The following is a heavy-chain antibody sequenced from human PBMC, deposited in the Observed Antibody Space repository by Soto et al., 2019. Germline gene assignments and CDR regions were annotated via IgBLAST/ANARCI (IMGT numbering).Heavy chain of an antibody. D-gene: IGHD6-13*01. CDR2: IIPIFGTA. J-gene: IGHJ6*02. V-gene: IGHV1-69*13. CDR3: ARDRIAAAGSHYYYGMDV. Sequence: GASVKVSCKASGGTFSSYAISWVRQAPGQGLELMGGIIPIFGTANYAQKFQGRVTITADESTSTAYMELSSLRSEDTAVYYCARDRIAAAGSHYYYGMDVWGQGTTVTVYS. CDR1: GGTFSSYA.